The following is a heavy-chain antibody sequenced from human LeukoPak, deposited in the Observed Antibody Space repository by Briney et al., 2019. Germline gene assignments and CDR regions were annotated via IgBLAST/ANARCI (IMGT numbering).Heavy chain of an antibody. Sequence: SETLSLTCTVSGGSISSSSYYWAWIRQPPGKGLEWIGNIYYSGTTYYNASLKSRVTISVDTSKNQFSLKLSSVTAADTAVYYCARTDYYDSSGYYHPFDYWGQGTLVTVSS. CDR2: IYYSGTT. CDR3: ARTDYYDSSGYYHPFDY. CDR1: GGSISSSSYY. J-gene: IGHJ4*02. V-gene: IGHV4-39*07. D-gene: IGHD3-22*01.